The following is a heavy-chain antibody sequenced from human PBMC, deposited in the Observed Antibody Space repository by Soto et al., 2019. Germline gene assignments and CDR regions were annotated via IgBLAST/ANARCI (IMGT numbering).Heavy chain of an antibody. D-gene: IGHD3-3*01. J-gene: IGHJ4*02. CDR1: GYTFTSYG. CDR2: ISAYNGNT. V-gene: IGHV1-18*01. CDR3: ARVLPGLTYYDFGSGYYPPDY. Sequence: ASVKVSCKASGYTFTSYGISWVRQAPGQGLEWMGWISAYNGNTNYAQKLQGRVTMTTDTSTSTAYMELRSLRSDDTAVYYCARVLPGLTYYDFGSGYYPPDYWGQGTLVTVSS.